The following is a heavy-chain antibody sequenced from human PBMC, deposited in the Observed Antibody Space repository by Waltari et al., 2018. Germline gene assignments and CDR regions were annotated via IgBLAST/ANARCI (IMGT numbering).Heavy chain of an antibody. Sequence: QVQLQESGPGLVKPSQTLSLTCPVSGGSISSGRYYWSWIRQPAGKGLEWIGRIYTSGSTNYNPSLKSRVTISVDTSKNQFSLKLSSVTAADTAVYYCARGLYDSSGYYHDAFDIWGQGTMVTVSS. D-gene: IGHD3-22*01. V-gene: IGHV4-61*02. CDR1: GGSISSGRYY. J-gene: IGHJ3*02. CDR3: ARGLYDSSGYYHDAFDI. CDR2: IYTSGST.